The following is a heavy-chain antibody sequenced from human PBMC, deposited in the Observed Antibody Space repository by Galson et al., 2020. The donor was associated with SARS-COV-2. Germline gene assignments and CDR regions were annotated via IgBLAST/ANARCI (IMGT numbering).Heavy chain of an antibody. D-gene: IGHD6-19*01. CDR3: ARDRRWSSGWYGADFDH. Sequence: ASVKVSCKASGYTFTSYGISRVRQAPGQGLEWMGWISDYNGNTNYAQKPQGRVTMTTDTSTSTAYMELRSLRSDDTAVYYCARDRRWSSGWYGADFDHWGQGTLVTVSS. CDR1: GYTFTSYG. CDR2: ISDYNGNT. V-gene: IGHV1-18*01. J-gene: IGHJ5*02.